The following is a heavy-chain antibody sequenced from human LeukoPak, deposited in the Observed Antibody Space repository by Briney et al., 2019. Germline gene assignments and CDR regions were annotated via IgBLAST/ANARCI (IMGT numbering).Heavy chain of an antibody. CDR1: GFTFSSYA. CDR2: ISYDGSNK. D-gene: IGHD3-22*01. CDR3: ARDGPTYYYDSSGFS. V-gene: IGHV3-30-3*01. J-gene: IGHJ4*02. Sequence: GGSLRLSCAASGFTFSSYAMHWVRQAPGKGLEWVAVISYDGSNKYYADSVKGRFTISRDNSKNTLYLQMNSLRAEDTAAYYCARDGPTYYYDSSGFSWGQGTLVTVSS.